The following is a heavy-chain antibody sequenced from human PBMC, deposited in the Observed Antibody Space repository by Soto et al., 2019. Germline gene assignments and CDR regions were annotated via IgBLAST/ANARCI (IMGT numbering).Heavy chain of an antibody. CDR2: INPSGGST. CDR1: GYTVTRHY. D-gene: IGHD5-12*01. V-gene: IGHV1-46*03. J-gene: IGHJ4*02. CDR3: AITPGYTDRNYFYY. Sequence: VKLYCTSAGYTVTRHYMHWVRQAPGQRNEWMGIINPSGGSTTYAQKFQGRLTMTRDTSTSTVYMELSSLRSEGTAMYYCAITPGYTDRNYFYYCGQGTPVTVSS.